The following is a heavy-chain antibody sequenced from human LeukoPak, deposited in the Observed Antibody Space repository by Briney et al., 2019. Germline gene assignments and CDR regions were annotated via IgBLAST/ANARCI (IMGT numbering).Heavy chain of an antibody. D-gene: IGHD6-13*01. J-gene: IGHJ4*02. V-gene: IGHV3-23*01. CDR2: ISGSGGST. Sequence: GGSLRLSCAASGFTFSSYAMGWVRQAPGKGLEWVSAISGSGGSTYYADSVKGRFTISRDNSKNTLYLQMNSLRAEDTAVYYCAMKRQQLDVDYWGQGTLVTVSS. CDR3: AMKRQQLDVDY. CDR1: GFTFSSYA.